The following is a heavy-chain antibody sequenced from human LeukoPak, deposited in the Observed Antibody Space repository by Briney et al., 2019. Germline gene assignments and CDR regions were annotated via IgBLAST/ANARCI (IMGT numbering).Heavy chain of an antibody. D-gene: IGHD1-26*01. CDR1: GLTYNRDW. CDR2: IKPDESRI. Sequence: GGSLRLSCISSGLTYNRDWMGWLRQAPGKGLEWLAHIKPDESRIFYADSVKGRFAISRDNAKNSVYLQMNSLRAEDTAVYFCARLILWETSNAFDIWGQGTMVTVSS. J-gene: IGHJ3*02. V-gene: IGHV3-7*03. CDR3: ARLILWETSNAFDI.